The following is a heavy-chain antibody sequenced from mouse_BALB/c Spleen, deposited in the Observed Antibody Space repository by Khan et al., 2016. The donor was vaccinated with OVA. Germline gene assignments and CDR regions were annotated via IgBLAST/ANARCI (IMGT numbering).Heavy chain of an antibody. J-gene: IGHJ4*01. V-gene: IGHV1S135*01. Sequence: LQQSGPELVKPGASVKVSCKASGYSFTDYNMYWVKQSPGKSLEWIGYIDPYSGGTTYNQKFKGKATLTVDKSSSTAFMHLNSLTSEDSAVYYCARMIITTDYYAMDYWGQGTSVTVSS. CDR2: IDPYSGGT. D-gene: IGHD1-1*01. CDR3: ARMIITTDYYAMDY. CDR1: GYSFTDYN.